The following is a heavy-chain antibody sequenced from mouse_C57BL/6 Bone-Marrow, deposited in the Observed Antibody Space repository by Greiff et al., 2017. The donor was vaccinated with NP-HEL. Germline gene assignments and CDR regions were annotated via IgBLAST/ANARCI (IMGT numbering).Heavy chain of an antibody. CDR1: GYTFTSYW. J-gene: IGHJ2*01. V-gene: IGHV1-55*01. D-gene: IGHD1-1*01. CDR3: ARSPTTVVASFDY. CDR2: IYPGSGST. Sequence: QVQLQQPGAELVKPGASVKMSCKASGYTFTSYWITWVKQRPGQGLEWIGDIYPGSGSTNYNEKFKSKATLTVDTSSSTAYIQLSSLTSEDSAVYYCARSPTTVVASFDYWGQGTTLTVSS.